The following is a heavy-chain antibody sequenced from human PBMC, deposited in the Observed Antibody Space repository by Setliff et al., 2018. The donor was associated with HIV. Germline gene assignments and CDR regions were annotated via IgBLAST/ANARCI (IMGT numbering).Heavy chain of an antibody. CDR2: ISSSGSTK. Sequence: GESLKISCAASGFTFSSYEMNWVRQAPGKGLEWVSYISSSGSTKYYADSVKGRFTISRDNAKNSLYLQMNSLRAEDTAVYYCARGYYDSRGYYYPFDYWGQGTLVTVSS. CDR1: GFTFSSYE. D-gene: IGHD3-22*01. J-gene: IGHJ4*02. V-gene: IGHV3-48*03. CDR3: ARGYYDSRGYYYPFDY.